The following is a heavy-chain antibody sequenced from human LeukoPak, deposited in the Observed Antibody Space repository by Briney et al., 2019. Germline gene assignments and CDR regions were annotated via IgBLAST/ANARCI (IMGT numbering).Heavy chain of an antibody. J-gene: IGHJ6*03. CDR3: ARDGGIQIWLLPHYYMDV. Sequence: GESLRLSCAVSGFTFSNYDMHWVRQATGKGLEWVSGIDTAGDTYYPGSVKGRFTISRENAKNSLYLQMNSLRAGDTAVYYCARDGGIQIWLLPHYYMDVWGKGTTVTVSS. CDR2: IDTAGDT. CDR1: GFTFSNYD. D-gene: IGHD5-18*01. V-gene: IGHV3-13*01.